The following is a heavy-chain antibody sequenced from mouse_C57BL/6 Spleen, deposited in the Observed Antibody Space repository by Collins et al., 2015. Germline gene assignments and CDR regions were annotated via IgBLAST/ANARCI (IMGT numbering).Heavy chain of an antibody. Sequence: VKQRPGQGLEWIARIYPGSGNAYYSEKFKGKATLTAEKSSNTAYMQLSSLTSEDSAVYFCAREGLRMDYWGQGTSVTVSS. CDR3: AREGLRMDY. V-gene: IGHV1-76*01. J-gene: IGHJ4*01. CDR2: IYPGSGNA.